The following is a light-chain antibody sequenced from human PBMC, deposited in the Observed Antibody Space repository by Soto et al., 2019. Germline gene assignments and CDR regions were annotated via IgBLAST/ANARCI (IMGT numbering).Light chain of an antibody. Sequence: DIQMTQYPSTLSASEGDIVTISCWASQSVSIWLAWYQQKPGRAPKLLIYKSSILESGVPSRFSGSGSGTEFTLTISSLQPDDFATYYCQQFNTSPWTFGQGTKVDIK. CDR2: KSS. J-gene: IGKJ1*01. CDR3: QQFNTSPWT. V-gene: IGKV1-5*03. CDR1: QSVSIW.